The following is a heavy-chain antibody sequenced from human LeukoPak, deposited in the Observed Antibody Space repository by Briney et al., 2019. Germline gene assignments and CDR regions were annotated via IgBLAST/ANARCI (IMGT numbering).Heavy chain of an antibody. CDR2: IRYDGSNK. CDR1: GFAFSSYG. J-gene: IGHJ6*03. D-gene: IGHD4-11*01. Sequence: GGSLRLSCAASGFAFSSYGMHWVRQAPGKGLEWVAFIRYDGSNKYYADSVKGRFTISRDNSKNTLYLQMNSLRAEDTAVYYCARDRSNYADYYMDVWGKGTTVTVSS. V-gene: IGHV3-30*02. CDR3: ARDRSNYADYYMDV.